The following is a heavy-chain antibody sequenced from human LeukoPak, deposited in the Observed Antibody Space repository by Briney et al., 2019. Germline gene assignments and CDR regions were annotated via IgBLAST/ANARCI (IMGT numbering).Heavy chain of an antibody. CDR3: AKGIYSSGWSYFDY. CDR1: GFTFSDSA. D-gene: IGHD6-19*01. J-gene: IGHJ4*01. Sequence: PGGSLRLSCAASGFTFSDSAMSWVRQAPGKGLEWVSTLSGSGITTYYADSVKGRFTISRDNSKNTLYPQMNSLRAEDTAVYYCAKGIYSSGWSYFDYWGHGTLVTVSS. CDR2: LSGSGITT. V-gene: IGHV3-23*01.